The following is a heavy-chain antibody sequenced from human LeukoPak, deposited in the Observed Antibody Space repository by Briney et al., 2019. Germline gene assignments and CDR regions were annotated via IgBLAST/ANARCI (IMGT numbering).Heavy chain of an antibody. CDR3: ARVHSYGYPDDYYYYYMDV. D-gene: IGHD5-18*01. Sequence: GASVKVSCKASAYTFTSYGISWVRQAPGQGLEWMGWISAYNGNTNYAQKLQGRVTMTTDTSTSTAYIELRSLRSDDTAVYYCARVHSYGYPDDYYYYYMDVWGKGTTVTVSS. V-gene: IGHV1-18*01. CDR2: ISAYNGNT. CDR1: AYTFTSYG. J-gene: IGHJ6*03.